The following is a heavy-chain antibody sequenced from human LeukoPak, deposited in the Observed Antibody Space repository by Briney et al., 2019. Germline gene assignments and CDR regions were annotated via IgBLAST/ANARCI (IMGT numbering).Heavy chain of an antibody. CDR3: AREWDIVVVPAAPKNWFDP. V-gene: IGHV3-21*01. Sequence: GGSLRLSCAASGFTFSSHTMNWVRQAPGKGLEWVSSISSTSSYIYYADSVKGRFTISRDNAKNSLYLQMNSLRAEDTAVYYCAREWDIVVVPAAPKNWFDPWGQGTLVTVSS. D-gene: IGHD2-2*01. CDR1: GFTFSSHT. J-gene: IGHJ5*02. CDR2: ISSTSSYI.